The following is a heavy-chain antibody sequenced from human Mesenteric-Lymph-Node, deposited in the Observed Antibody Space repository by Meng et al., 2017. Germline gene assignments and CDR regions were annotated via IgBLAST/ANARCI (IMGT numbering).Heavy chain of an antibody. CDR1: GFTFSSYA. V-gene: IGHV3-30*10. CDR2: ISVDGSDK. Sequence: GESLKISCAASGFTFSSYAMHWVRQAPGKGVEWVAVISVDGSDKYYTDSVKGRFTISRDSSRNTLSLQMNSLRPEDTAVYYCARGRTEAHQYIDQWGQGTLVTVSS. CDR3: ARGRTEAHQYIDQ. J-gene: IGHJ4*02. D-gene: IGHD2/OR15-2a*01.